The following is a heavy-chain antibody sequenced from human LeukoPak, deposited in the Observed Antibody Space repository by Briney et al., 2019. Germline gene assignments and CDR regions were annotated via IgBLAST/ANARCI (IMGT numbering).Heavy chain of an antibody. CDR3: ARDGPVK. CDR1: GGSISGYH. Sequence: SETLSLTCNVSGGSISGYHWSWIRQPPGKGLEWLGYIYYSGSSNYNPSLKSRVTISADTSKNQFSLKLSSVTAADTAVYYCARDGPVKWGQGTLVTVSS. J-gene: IGHJ4*02. CDR2: IYYSGSS. D-gene: IGHD3-22*01. V-gene: IGHV4-59*01.